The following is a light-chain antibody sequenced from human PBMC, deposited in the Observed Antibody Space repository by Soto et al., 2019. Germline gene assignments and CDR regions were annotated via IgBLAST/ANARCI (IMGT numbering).Light chain of an antibody. J-gene: IGLJ2*01. CDR3: SSYASTNTLI. CDR2: EVS. V-gene: IGLV2-14*03. Sequence: QSVLTQPASVSGSPGQSITISCTGTSSDIGGYRYVSWYQQHPGKAPKLMIHEVSNRPSGVSSRFSGSKSGNTASLTIFGIQAEDEADYYCSSYASTNTLIFGGGTKVTVL. CDR1: SSDIGGYRY.